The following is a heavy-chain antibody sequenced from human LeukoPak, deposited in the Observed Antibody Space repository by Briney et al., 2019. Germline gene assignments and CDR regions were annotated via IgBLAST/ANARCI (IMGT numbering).Heavy chain of an antibody. D-gene: IGHD3-10*01. CDR2: ISSSSSTI. Sequence: GGSLRLSCAASGFTFSSYSMNWVRQAPGKGLEWVSYISSSSSTIYYADSVKGRFTISRVNAKNSLYLQMNSLRAEDTAVYYCARRSGSYKLDYWGQGTLVTVSS. CDR3: ARRSGSYKLDY. J-gene: IGHJ4*02. CDR1: GFTFSSYS. V-gene: IGHV3-48*01.